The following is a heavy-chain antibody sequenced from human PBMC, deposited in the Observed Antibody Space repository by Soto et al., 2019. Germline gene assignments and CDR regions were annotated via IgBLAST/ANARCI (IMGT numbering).Heavy chain of an antibody. CDR3: ARGHSSSAGRGNDDWFDP. CDR2: VSYSGTT. CDR1: GGSFTNHF. Sequence: SETLSLTCTVSGGSFTNHFWTWIRQSPGKRLEWIAYVSYSGTTHYNPSLRSRLTISRDTSRNQFSLKLSSVTAADTAVYYCARGHSSSAGRGNDDWFDPWGQGTLVTVSS. D-gene: IGHD6-25*01. J-gene: IGHJ5*01. V-gene: IGHV4-59*11.